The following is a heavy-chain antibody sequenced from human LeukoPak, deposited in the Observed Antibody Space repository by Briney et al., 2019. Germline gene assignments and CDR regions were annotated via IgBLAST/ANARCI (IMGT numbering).Heavy chain of an antibody. CDR3: AKAPSSSLDY. J-gene: IGHJ4*02. CDR1: GFTFSSYG. CDR2: ISYDGSNK. Sequence: GGSLRLSCAASGFTFSSYGMHWVRQAPGKGLEWVAVISYDGSNKYYADSVKGRFTISRDNSKNTLYLQMNSLRAEDTAVYYCAKAPSSSLDYRGQGTLVTVSS. D-gene: IGHD6-13*01. V-gene: IGHV3-30*18.